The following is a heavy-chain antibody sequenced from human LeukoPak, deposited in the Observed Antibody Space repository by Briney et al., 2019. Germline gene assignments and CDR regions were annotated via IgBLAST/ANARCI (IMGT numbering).Heavy chain of an antibody. CDR2: ISSISYI. CDR1: GFTFSSYN. Sequence: GGSLRLSCAASGFTFSSYNMSWVRQAPGKGLEWVSSISSISYIYYADSVKGRFTISRDNAKNSLYLQMNSLRAEDTAVYYCATPTTPVNYWGQGTLVTVSS. CDR3: ATPTTPVNY. V-gene: IGHV3-21*01. D-gene: IGHD4-17*01. J-gene: IGHJ4*02.